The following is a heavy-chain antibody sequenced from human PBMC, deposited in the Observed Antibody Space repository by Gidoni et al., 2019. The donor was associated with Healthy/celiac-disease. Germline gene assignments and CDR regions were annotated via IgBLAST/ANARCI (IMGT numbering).Heavy chain of an antibody. CDR2: IDYSGST. CDR1: GGSMSSSSYY. D-gene: IGHD1-7*01. J-gene: IGHJ5*02. V-gene: IGHV4-39*01. CDR3: ARYGTTRFWFDP. Sequence: QLQLQESGPGLVKPSETLSLTCTVSGGSMSSSSYYWGWIRQPPGKGLEWIGSIDYSGSTYYNPSIKSRVTISVDTSKNQFSLKLNSVTAADTAVYYCARYGTTRFWFDPWGQGTLVTVSS.